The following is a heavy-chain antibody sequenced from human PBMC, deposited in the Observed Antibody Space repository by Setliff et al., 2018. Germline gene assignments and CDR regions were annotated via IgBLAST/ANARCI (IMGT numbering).Heavy chain of an antibody. J-gene: IGHJ6*03. CDR2: VYHRGST. Sequence: SETLSLTCTVSNFSLTSGFFWAWVRQPPGKGLEWIATVYHRGSTDYKPSLKSRATISVDTSTNQFSLKLTSMTAADTAVYFCAREGRSSTRGWYMDAWGKGTSVTVSS. D-gene: IGHD2-2*01. CDR3: AREGRSSTRGWYMDA. CDR1: NFSLTSGFF. V-gene: IGHV4-38-2*02.